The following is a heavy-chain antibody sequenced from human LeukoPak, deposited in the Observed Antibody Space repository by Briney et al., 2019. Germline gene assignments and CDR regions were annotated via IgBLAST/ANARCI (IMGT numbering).Heavy chain of an antibody. CDR1: GGSFSGYY. CDR2: INHNGST. V-gene: IGHV4-34*01. D-gene: IGHD6-13*01. Sequence: SETLSLTCAVYGGSFSGYYWSWIRQPPGKGLEWIGEINHNGSTNYNPSLKSRVTISVDTSKNQFSLKLSSVTAADTAVYYCARDAGSRFDYWGQGTLVTVSS. J-gene: IGHJ4*02. CDR3: ARDAGSRFDY.